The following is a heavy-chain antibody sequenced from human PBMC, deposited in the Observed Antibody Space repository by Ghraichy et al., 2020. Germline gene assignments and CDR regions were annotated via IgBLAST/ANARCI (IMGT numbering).Heavy chain of an antibody. CDR1: GGTISSSLEY. J-gene: IGHJ3*01. CDR2: IYYTGNT. V-gene: IGHV4-39*01. CDR3: ARRGSKLREVAFDL. D-gene: IGHD4-23*01. Sequence: SETLSLTCTVSGGTISSSLEYWGWIRQPPGKGLEWIGSIYYTGNTYYNPSLKSRVTMSVDTSKNQFSLKLTSVTAADTAVYYCARRGSKLREVAFDLWGQGTMVTVSS.